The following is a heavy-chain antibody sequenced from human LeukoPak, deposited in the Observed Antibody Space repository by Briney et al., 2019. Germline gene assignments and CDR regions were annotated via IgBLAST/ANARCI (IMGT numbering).Heavy chain of an antibody. V-gene: IGHV4-61*01. Sequence: PSETLSLTCTVSGGSVSSGSYYWSWIRQPPGKGLEWIGYIYYSGSTNYNPSLKSRVTISVDTSKNQFSLKLSSVTAADTAVYYCARVVVVTAIRYYFDYWGQGTLVTVSS. D-gene: IGHD2-21*02. CDR1: GGSVSSGSYY. J-gene: IGHJ4*02. CDR3: ARVVVVTAIRYYFDY. CDR2: IYYSGST.